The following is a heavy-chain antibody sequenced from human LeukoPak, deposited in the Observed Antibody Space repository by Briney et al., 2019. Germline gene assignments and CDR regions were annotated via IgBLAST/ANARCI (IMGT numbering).Heavy chain of an antibody. V-gene: IGHV3-21*01. Sequence: KPGGSLRLSCAASGFTFSSYSMSWVRQAPGKGLEWVSSISSSSSYIYYADSVKGRFTISRDNAKNSLYLQMNSLRAEDTAVYYCARDPDSSGSNSDYWSQGTLVTVSS. CDR3: ARDPDSSGSNSDY. J-gene: IGHJ4*02. CDR2: ISSSSSYI. CDR1: GFTFSSYS. D-gene: IGHD3-22*01.